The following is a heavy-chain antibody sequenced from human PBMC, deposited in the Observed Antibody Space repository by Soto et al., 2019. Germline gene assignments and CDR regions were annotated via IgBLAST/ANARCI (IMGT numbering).Heavy chain of an antibody. CDR1: GFTFSSYS. Sequence: EVQLVESGGGLVQPGGSLRLSCAASGFTFSSYSMNWVRQAPGKGLEWVSYISSSSSTIYYADSVKGRFTISRDNAKNSLYLQMNSLRAEHTAVYYCARPRYGDFTLYYFDYWGQGTLVTVS. D-gene: IGHD4-17*01. J-gene: IGHJ4*02. V-gene: IGHV3-48*01. CDR3: ARPRYGDFTLYYFDY. CDR2: ISSSSSTI.